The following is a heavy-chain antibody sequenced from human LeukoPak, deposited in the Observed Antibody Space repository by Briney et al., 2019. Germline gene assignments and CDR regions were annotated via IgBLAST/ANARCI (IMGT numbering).Heavy chain of an antibody. CDR2: ISSSSSYI. CDR3: ARDIGGDGGDCCPGGYFDL. J-gene: IGHJ2*01. D-gene: IGHD2-21*02. V-gene: IGHV3-21*01. Sequence: EPGRSLRLSCAASGFTFSSYSMNWVRQAPGKGLEWVSSISSSSSYIYYADSVKGRFTISRDNAKNSLYLQMNSLRAEDTAVYYCARDIGGDGGDCCPGGYFDLWGRGTLVTVSS. CDR1: GFTFSSYS.